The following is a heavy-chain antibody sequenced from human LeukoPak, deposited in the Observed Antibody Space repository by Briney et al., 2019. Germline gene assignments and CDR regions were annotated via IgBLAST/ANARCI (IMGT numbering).Heavy chain of an antibody. V-gene: IGHV3-21*01. D-gene: IGHD3-22*01. Sequence: GGSLRLSCAASGFTFSSYSMNWVRQAPGKGLEWVSSISSSSSYIYYADSVKGRFTISRDNAKNSLYLQMNSLRAEDTAVYYCAKGAYYDSHGGGAFDIWGQGTMVTVSS. J-gene: IGHJ3*02. CDR3: AKGAYYDSHGGGAFDI. CDR1: GFTFSSYS. CDR2: ISSSSSYI.